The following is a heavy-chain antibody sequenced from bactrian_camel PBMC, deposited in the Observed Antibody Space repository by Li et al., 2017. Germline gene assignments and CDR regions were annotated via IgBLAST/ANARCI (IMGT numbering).Heavy chain of an antibody. CDR2: IYTAGGHT. CDR1: GITFSSYY. CDR3: ATNGGKY. V-gene: IGHV3S40*01. J-gene: IGHJ4*01. Sequence: VQLVESGGGLVQPGGSLRLSCAASGITFSSYYMSWVRQVPGKEREGVATIYTAGGHTYYADSVKGRFAISHDNANSTVYLQMNMVKSEDTALYYCATNGGKYWGQGTQVTVS.